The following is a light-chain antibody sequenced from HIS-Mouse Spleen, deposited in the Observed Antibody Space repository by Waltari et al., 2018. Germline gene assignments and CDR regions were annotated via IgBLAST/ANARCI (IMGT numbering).Light chain of an antibody. V-gene: IGLV3-19*01. CDR1: SLRSYY. Sequence: SSELTQDPAVSVALGQTVRITCQGDSLRSYYASWYQQLPGTAPKLLIYGNSNRPSGVPDRFSGSKSGTSASLAITGLQAEDEADYYCQSYDSSLSGGVFGGGTKLTVL. J-gene: IGLJ3*02. CDR3: QSYDSSLSGGV. CDR2: GNS.